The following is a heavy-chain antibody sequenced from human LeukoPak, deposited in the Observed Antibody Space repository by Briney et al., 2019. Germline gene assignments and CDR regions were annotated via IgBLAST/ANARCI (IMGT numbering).Heavy chain of an antibody. J-gene: IGHJ5*02. D-gene: IGHD3-10*01. CDR3: ARDRGGFGTNNWFDP. Sequence: GGSLRLSCAASGFTFSRSAMTWVRQTPGKGLDWVSSISSSGNTYYADSVKGRFTISRDNAKNTLYLQMNSLRAEDTAVYYCARDRGGFGTNNWFDPWGQGTLVTVSS. CDR1: GFTFSRSA. CDR2: ISSSGNT. V-gene: IGHV3-23*01.